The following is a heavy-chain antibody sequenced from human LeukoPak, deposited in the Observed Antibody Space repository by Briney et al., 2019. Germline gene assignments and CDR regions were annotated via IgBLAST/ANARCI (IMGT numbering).Heavy chain of an antibody. J-gene: IGHJ4*02. V-gene: IGHV3-64D*06. CDR2: ISSNGGST. Sequence: GGSLRLSCSASGFTFSSYAMHWVRQAPGKGLEYVSAISSNGGSTYYADSVKGRFPISRDNSKNTLYLQMSSLRAEDTAVYYCVKDGVYDSSGYYHPSFLDYWGQGTLVTVSS. CDR1: GFTFSSYA. D-gene: IGHD3-22*01. CDR3: VKDGVYDSSGYYHPSFLDY.